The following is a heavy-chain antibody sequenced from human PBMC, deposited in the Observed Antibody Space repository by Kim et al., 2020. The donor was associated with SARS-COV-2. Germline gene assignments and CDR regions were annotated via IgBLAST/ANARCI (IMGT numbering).Heavy chain of an antibody. J-gene: IGHJ4*02. D-gene: IGHD6-13*01. V-gene: IGHV4-39*01. CDR2: IYYSGST. Sequence: SETLSLTCTVSGGSISSSSYYWGWIRQPPGKGLEWIGSIYYSGSTYYNPSLKSRVTISVDTSKNQFSLKLSSVTAADTAVYYCARLSSSWYIFDYWGQGT. CDR3: ARLSSSWYIFDY. CDR1: GGSISSSSYY.